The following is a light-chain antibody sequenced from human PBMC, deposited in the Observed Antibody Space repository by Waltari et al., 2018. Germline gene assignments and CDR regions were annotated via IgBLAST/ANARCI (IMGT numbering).Light chain of an antibody. V-gene: IGKV4-1*01. CDR1: PSVLYISNNKNY. Sequence: DIVMTQSPDSLAVSLGERATIHCKSSPSVLYISNNKNYLAWYQQKPGQPPKLLIYWASTRESGVPDRFSGSGSGTDFTLTISSLQAEDVAVYYCQQYYSTPWTFGQGTKVEIK. CDR3: QQYYSTPWT. CDR2: WAS. J-gene: IGKJ1*01.